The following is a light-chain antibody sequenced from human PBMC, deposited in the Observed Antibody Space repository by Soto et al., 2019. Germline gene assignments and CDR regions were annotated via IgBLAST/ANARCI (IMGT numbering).Light chain of an antibody. V-gene: IGKV3-15*01. J-gene: IGKJ3*01. Sequence: EIVMTQSPATLSVSPGERATLSCRASQSVSSNLAWYQQKPGQAPRLLIYGASTRATGIPARFSGSGSGTEFTLTISSLQSEDFAVYYCQQRSNWPPTFGPGTQVDIK. CDR3: QQRSNWPPT. CDR1: QSVSSN. CDR2: GAS.